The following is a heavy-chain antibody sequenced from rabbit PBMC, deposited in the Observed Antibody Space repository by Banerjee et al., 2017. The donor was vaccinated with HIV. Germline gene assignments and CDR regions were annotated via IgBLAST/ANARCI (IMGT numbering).Heavy chain of an antibody. V-gene: IGHV1S45*01. CDR2: IYTGSGST. CDR1: GFSFSSSYW. D-gene: IGHD6-1*01. J-gene: IGHJ4*01. Sequence: QEQLVESGGGLVQPEGSLTLTCTASGFSFSSSYWICWVRQAPGKGLEWIACIYTGSGSTYYASWAKGRFTISKTSSTTVTLQVTSLTAADTATYFCARDITAGYAGYGYGKFNLWGPGTLVTVS. CDR3: ARDITAGYAGYGYGKFNL.